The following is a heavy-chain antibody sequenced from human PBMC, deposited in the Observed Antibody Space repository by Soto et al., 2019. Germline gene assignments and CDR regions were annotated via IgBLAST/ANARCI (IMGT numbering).Heavy chain of an antibody. D-gene: IGHD2-8*02. CDR3: ARLVRGLYFDY. CDR2: MFYSGST. Sequence: SETLSLTCTVSGGSVNSDSHYWSWIRQPPGKGLEWIGHMFYSGSTNYNPSLKSRVTISGDTSKNQFSLKLSSVTAADTAVYYCARLVRGLYFDYWRDGIPVYVS. J-gene: IGHJ4*01. CDR1: GGSVNSDSHY. V-gene: IGHV4-61*01.